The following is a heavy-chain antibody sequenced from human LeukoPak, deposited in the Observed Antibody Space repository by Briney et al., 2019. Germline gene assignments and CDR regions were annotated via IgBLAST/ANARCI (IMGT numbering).Heavy chain of an antibody. J-gene: IGHJ6*03. D-gene: IGHD6-19*01. V-gene: IGHV3-21*01. CDR3: ARDLYSSGWYPYYYYYYYMDV. CDR1: GFTFSTYN. Sequence: GGSLRLSCAASGFTFSTYNMNWVRQAPGEGLEWVSSITSSSSYIYYADSVKGRFTISRDNAKNSLYLQMNSLRAEDTAVYYCARDLYSSGWYPYYYYYYYMDVWGKGTTVTVSS. CDR2: ITSSSSYI.